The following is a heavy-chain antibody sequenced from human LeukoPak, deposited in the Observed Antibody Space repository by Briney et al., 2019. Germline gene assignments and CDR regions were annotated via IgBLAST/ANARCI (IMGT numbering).Heavy chain of an antibody. CDR3: ARADAAFDI. Sequence: ASVKVSCKASGYTFTGYYMHWVRQAPGQGLEWMGWISAYNGNTNYAQKLQGRVTMTTDTSTSTAYMELRSLRSDDTAVYYCARADAAFDIWGQGTMVTVSS. CDR1: GYTFTGYY. CDR2: ISAYNGNT. J-gene: IGHJ3*02. V-gene: IGHV1-18*04. D-gene: IGHD5-24*01.